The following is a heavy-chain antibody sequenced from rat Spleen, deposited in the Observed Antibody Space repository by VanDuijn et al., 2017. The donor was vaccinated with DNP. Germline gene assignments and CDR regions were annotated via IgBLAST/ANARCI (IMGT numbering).Heavy chain of an antibody. J-gene: IGHJ2*01. Sequence: EVQLVESGGGLVQPGSSLKLSCATSGFTFSTAWMYWYRQFPEKRLEWVARIKAKSNNYATDYTESVKGRFTISRDDSKSSIYLQMNNLKEEDTAIYYCATGITYWGQGVMVTVSS. D-gene: IGHD1-4*01. CDR2: IKAKSNNYAT. CDR1: GFTFSTAW. V-gene: IGHV6-6*01. CDR3: ATGITY.